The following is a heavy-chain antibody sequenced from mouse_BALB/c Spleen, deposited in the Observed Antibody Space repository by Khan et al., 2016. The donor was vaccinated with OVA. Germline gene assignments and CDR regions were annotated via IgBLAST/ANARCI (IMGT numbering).Heavy chain of an antibody. CDR1: GFSLTNYG. CDR3: ARKPYYHYNIMDY. D-gene: IGHD2-10*01. CDR2: IWSDGST. J-gene: IGHJ4*01. V-gene: IGHV2-6*02. Sequence: VELVESGPGLVAPSQSLSITCTISGFSLTNYGVHWVRQPPGKGLEWLVVIWSDGSTTYYSAPKSSLTTSKENSKSQVFLKMNSLQTDDTAMKLYARKPYYHYNIMDYGGKGTSVTVSS.